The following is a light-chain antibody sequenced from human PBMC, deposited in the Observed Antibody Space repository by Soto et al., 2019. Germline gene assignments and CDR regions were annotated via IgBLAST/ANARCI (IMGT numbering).Light chain of an antibody. CDR2: DVS. V-gene: IGLV2-11*01. CDR1: SSDVGAYNY. J-gene: IGLJ2*01. CDR3: CSYAGSYTWV. Sequence: QSALTQPRSVSGSPGQSVTISCTGTSSDVGAYNYVSWYQQYPGKAPKLIIYDVSQRPSGVPDRFSASKSGNTASLTISGLQAEDEADYYCCSYAGSYTWVFGGGTKVTVL.